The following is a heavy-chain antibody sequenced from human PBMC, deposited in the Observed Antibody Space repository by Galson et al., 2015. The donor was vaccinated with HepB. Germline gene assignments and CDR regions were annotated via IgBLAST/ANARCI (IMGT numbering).Heavy chain of an antibody. J-gene: IGHJ3*01. V-gene: IGHV3-7*05. CDR3: ARDSVMCTGCAFDV. CDR1: GFTFSNFW. D-gene: IGHD5/OR15-5a*01. CDR2: IKTDGSEK. Sequence: SLRLSCAASGFTFSNFWMSWVRQAPGKGLEWVANIKTDGSEKYYVDSVKGRFTISGDNAKNSLYLQMNSLRAEDTAVYYCARDSVMCTGCAFDVWGQGTLVTVSS.